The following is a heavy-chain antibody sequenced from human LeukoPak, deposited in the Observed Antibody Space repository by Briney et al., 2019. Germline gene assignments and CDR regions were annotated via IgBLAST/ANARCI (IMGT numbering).Heavy chain of an antibody. D-gene: IGHD4-23*01. Sequence: SQTLSLTCTISGGSISSGDYYWSWIRQPPGKSLEWIGYIYYSGSTYYNPSLKSRVTISVDTSKNQFSLKLSSVTAADTAVYYCARDLLNEGNHLDYWGQGTLFTVSS. CDR3: ARDLLNEGNHLDY. CDR1: GGSISSGDYY. J-gene: IGHJ4*02. CDR2: IYYSGST. V-gene: IGHV4-30-4*01.